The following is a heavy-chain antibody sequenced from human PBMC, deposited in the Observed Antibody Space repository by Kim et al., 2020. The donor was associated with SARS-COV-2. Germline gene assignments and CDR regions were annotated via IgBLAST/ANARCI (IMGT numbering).Heavy chain of an antibody. CDR2: IYYSGST. CDR3: ARVPSLRIAAREKGEDAFDI. D-gene: IGHD6-6*01. J-gene: IGHJ3*02. Sequence: SETLSLTCTVSGGSISSGGYYWSWIRQHPGKGLEWIGYIYYSGSTYYNPSLKSRVTISVDTSKNQFYLKLSSVTAADTAVYYCARVPSLRIAAREKGEDAFDIWGQGTMVTVSS. V-gene: IGHV4-31*03. CDR1: GGSISSGGYY.